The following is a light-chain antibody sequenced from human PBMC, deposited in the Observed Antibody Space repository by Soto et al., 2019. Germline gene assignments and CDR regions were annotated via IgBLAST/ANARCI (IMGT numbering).Light chain of an antibody. CDR3: QQYDTYSRT. V-gene: IGKV1-5*03. J-gene: IGKJ1*01. CDR2: KAS. CDR1: QSISSW. Sequence: DIQMTQSPSTLSAFVGDRVTITCRASQSISSWLAWYQQKPGKAPNLLIYKASSLESGVPSRFSGSGSGTEFTLTISSLQPDDFATYYCQQYDTYSRTFGQGTKV.